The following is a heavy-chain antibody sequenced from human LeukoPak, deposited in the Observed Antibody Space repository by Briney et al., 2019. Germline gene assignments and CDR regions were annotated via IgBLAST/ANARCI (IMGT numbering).Heavy chain of an antibody. CDR1: GFTFSSYW. CDR2: IKQDGSEK. J-gene: IGHJ4*02. V-gene: IGHV3-7*04. Sequence: GGSLRLSCAASGFTFSSYWMSWVRQAPGKGLEWVANIKQDGSEKYYVDPVKGRFTISRDNAKNSLYLQTNSLRAEDTAVYYCARATTVTTSPSGYFDYWGQGTLVTVSP. CDR3: ARATTVTTSPSGYFDY. D-gene: IGHD4-17*01.